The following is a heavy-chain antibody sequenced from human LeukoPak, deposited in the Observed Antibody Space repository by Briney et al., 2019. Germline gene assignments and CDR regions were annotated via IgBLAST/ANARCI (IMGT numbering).Heavy chain of an antibody. D-gene: IGHD5-18*01. CDR3: ARDWDTAMEARYFDY. CDR1: GFTVSSNY. J-gene: IGHJ4*02. Sequence: GGSLRLSCAASGFTVSSNYMSWVRQAPGKGLEWVSVIYIGGSTYYADSVKGRFTISRDNSKNTLYLQMNSLRAEDTAVYYCARDWDTAMEARYFDYWGQGTLVTVSS. CDR2: IYIGGST. V-gene: IGHV3-66*01.